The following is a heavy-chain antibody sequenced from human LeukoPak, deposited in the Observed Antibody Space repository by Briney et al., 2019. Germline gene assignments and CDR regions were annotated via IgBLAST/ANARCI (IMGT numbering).Heavy chain of an antibody. CDR3: TTVISPHEYSSSGGFDY. CDR2: IKSKSDGGTT. D-gene: IGHD6-6*01. CDR1: GFTFSNAW. V-gene: IGHV3-15*01. J-gene: IGHJ4*02. Sequence: GGSLRLSCAASGFTFSNAWMSWVRQAPGKGLGWVGRIKSKSDGGTTDYAAPVKGRFTISRDDSKNTLYLQMNSLKTEDTAVYYCTTVISPHEYSSSGGFDYWGQGTLVPVSS.